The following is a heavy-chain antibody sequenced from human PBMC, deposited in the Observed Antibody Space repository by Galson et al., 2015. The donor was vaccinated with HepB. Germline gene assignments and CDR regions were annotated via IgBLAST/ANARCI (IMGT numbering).Heavy chain of an antibody. J-gene: IGHJ3*02. CDR2: INPNSGGT. V-gene: IGHV1-2*02. D-gene: IGHD2/OR15-2a*01. Sequence: SVKVSCKASGYTFTGYYMHWVRQAPGQGLEWMGWINPNSGGTNYAQKFQGRVTMTRDTSISTAYMELSRLRSDDTAVYYCARGALVKRDTPRDAFDIWGQGTMVTVSS. CDR1: GYTFTGYY. CDR3: ARGALVKRDTPRDAFDI.